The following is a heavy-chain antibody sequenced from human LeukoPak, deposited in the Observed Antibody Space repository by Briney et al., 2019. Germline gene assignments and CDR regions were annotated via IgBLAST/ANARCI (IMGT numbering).Heavy chain of an antibody. CDR1: GGSFSGYY. D-gene: IGHD2-2*01. J-gene: IGHJ4*02. CDR2: IKHSGST. Sequence: SETLSLTCAVYGGSFSGYYWSWIRQPPGKGLEWIGEIKHSGSTNYNPSLKSRVTISVDTSKNQFSLKLSSVTAADTAVYYCARGGIVVVPAAQYYFDYWGQGTLVTVSS. V-gene: IGHV4-34*01. CDR3: ARGGIVVVPAAQYYFDY.